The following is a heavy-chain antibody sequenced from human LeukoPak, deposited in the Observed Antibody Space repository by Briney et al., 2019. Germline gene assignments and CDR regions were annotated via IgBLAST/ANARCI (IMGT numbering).Heavy chain of an antibody. CDR2: INPNSGGT. CDR1: GYRFTGCY. V-gene: IGHV1-2*02. Sequence: DTVTVSCTASGYRFTGCYMHWVRQAPGQGLEWMGWINPNSGGTNYAQNFQGRVIITRDTTIRTAYMELSRLTSDDTAVYYCARQQEVSGYFDYWGEGTLVTLSS. J-gene: IGHJ4*02. CDR3: ARQQEVSGYFDY. D-gene: IGHD3-16*02.